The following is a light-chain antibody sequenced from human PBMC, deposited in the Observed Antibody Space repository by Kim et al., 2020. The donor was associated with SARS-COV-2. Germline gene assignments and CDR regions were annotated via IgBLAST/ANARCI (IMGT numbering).Light chain of an antibody. V-gene: IGLV3-19*01. Sequence: SSELTQDPAVSVSLGQTFRITCQGDSLRSYYASWSQQKPGQAPVLVIYVKNNRPSGIPDRFSGSSSGNTASLTITGAQAVDEADSYCNSLSSSDNHLGWV. CDR2: VKN. J-gene: IGLJ3*02. CDR1: SLRSYY. CDR3: NSLSSSDNHLGWV.